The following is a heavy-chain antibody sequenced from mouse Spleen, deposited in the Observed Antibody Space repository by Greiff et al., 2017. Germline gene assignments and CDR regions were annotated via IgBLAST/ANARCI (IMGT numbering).Heavy chain of an antibody. D-gene: IGHD2-14*01. J-gene: IGHJ4*01. V-gene: IGHV1-62-2*01. Sequence: QVQLKQSGTELVKPGASVRLSCKASGYTFTEYTIHWVKQRSGQGLEWIGWFYPGSGSIKYNEKFKDKATLTADKSSSTVYMELSRLTSEDSAVYFCARHEGYYRYDVGAMDYWGQGTSVTVSS. CDR3: ARHEGYYRYDVGAMDY. CDR2: FYPGSGSI. CDR1: GYTFTEYT.